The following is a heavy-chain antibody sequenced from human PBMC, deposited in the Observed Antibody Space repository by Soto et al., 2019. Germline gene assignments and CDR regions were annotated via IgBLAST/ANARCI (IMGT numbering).Heavy chain of an antibody. CDR3: ATRITVFGLLIPPFDP. J-gene: IGHJ5*02. D-gene: IGHD3-3*01. CDR1: GGSVNGYY. Sequence: SETLSLTCAVYGGSVNGYYWNWIRQPPGKGLEWIREINHTGGTHYNPSLKSRVTMSVDTSKNQFSLRLSSVTAADTAIYYCATRITVFGLLIPPFDPWGQGTQVTVSS. CDR2: INHTGGT. V-gene: IGHV4-34*01.